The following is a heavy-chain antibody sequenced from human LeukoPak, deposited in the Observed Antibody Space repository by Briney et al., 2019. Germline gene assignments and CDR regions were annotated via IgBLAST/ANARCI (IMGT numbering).Heavy chain of an antibody. CDR3: AKGGSSWSVYFDL. CDR2: FDPVDRKT. D-gene: IGHD6-13*01. V-gene: IGHV1-24*01. Sequence: ASVKVSCKVSGYTFTELSMHWVRQAPGRGLEWMGGFDPVDRKTIYAQKFQGRVTMTEDTSTDTAYMELSSLKSEDTAVYYCAKGGSSWSVYFDLWGRGTLVTVSS. J-gene: IGHJ2*01. CDR1: GYTFTELS.